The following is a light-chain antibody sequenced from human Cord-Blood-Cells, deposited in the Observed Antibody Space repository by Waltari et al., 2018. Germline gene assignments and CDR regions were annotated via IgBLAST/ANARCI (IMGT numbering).Light chain of an antibody. V-gene: IGKV3-20*01. CDR3: QQYYSTPWT. J-gene: IGKJ1*01. CDR2: AAS. Sequence: VLTPPPRTFPSASVGSATTSSSPSHRISSSYLTWYQQKPGQAPKLLIYAASSMPSGIPDRFSGSGSGTDFTLTISRLEPEDFATYYCQQYYSTPWTFGQGTKVEIK. CDR1: HRISSSY.